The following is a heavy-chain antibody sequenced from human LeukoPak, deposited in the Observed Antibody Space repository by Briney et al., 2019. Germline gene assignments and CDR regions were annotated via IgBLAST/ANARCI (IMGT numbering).Heavy chain of an antibody. CDR1: GGSFSGYY. V-gene: IGHV4-34*01. J-gene: IGHJ4*02. Sequence: PSETLSLTCAVYGGSFSGYYWSWIRQPPGKGLEWNGEINHSGSTNYNPSLKSRVTISVDTSKNQFSLKLSSVTAADTAVYYCARYVGPYVDIVATTRRGLYFDYWGQGTLVTVSS. CDR3: ARYVGPYVDIVATTRRGLYFDY. CDR2: INHSGST. D-gene: IGHD5-12*01.